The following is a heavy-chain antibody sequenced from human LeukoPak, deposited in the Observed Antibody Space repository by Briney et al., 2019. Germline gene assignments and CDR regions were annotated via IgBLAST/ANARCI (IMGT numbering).Heavy chain of an antibody. J-gene: IGHJ3*02. CDR3: ARELGRYCTITSCPRGAFDI. D-gene: IGHD2-2*01. CDR1: GYTFTGYY. V-gene: IGHV1-69*06. Sequence: EASVKVSCKASGYTFTGYYMHWVRQAPGQGLEWMGGIIPIFGTANYAQKFQDRVTITADKSSSTAYMELSSLRSEDTAVYYCARELGRYCTITSCPRGAFDIWGQGTMVTVSS. CDR2: IIPIFGTA.